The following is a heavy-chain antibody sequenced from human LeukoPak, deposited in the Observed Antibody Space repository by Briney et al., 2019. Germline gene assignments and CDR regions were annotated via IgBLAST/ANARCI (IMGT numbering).Heavy chain of an antibody. CDR3: ARDQTGAAFN. J-gene: IGHJ4*02. V-gene: IGHV3-53*01. Sequence: WGSLRLSCAASGFTVSSNYMSWVSQAPRKGLEWVSVIYSGGSTYYADSVKGRFTISRDNSKNTLYLQMNSLRAEDTAVYYCARDQTGAAFNWGQRPFVPVSS. CDR1: GFTVSSNY. D-gene: IGHD1-26*01. CDR2: IYSGGST.